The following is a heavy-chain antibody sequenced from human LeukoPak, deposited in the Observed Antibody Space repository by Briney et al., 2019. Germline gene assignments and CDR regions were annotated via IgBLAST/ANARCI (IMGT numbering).Heavy chain of an antibody. CDR2: IYYSGST. CDR1: RGSISNYY. Sequence: SETLSLTCTVSRGSISNYYWSWIRQPPGKGLEWIGYIYYSGSTNNNPSLKSRVTISVDTSKNQFSLKLSSVTAADTAVYYCARSRHLAVAGDCDYWGQGTLVTVSS. CDR3: ARSRHLAVAGDCDY. V-gene: IGHV4-59*01. D-gene: IGHD6-19*01. J-gene: IGHJ4*02.